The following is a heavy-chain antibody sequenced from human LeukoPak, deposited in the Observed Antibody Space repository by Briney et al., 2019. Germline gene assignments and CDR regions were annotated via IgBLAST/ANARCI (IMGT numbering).Heavy chain of an antibody. Sequence: PSETLSLTCTVSGGSISSSSYYWGWIRQPPGQGLEWIGSIYYSGSTYYNPSLKSRVTISVDTSKNQFSLKLSSVTAADTAVYYCARRRGYCSGGSCGYLYYYYYGMDVWGQGTTVTVSS. CDR3: ARRRGYCSGGSCGYLYYYYYGMDV. CDR2: IYYSGST. CDR1: GGSISSSSYY. J-gene: IGHJ6*02. V-gene: IGHV4-39*01. D-gene: IGHD2-15*01.